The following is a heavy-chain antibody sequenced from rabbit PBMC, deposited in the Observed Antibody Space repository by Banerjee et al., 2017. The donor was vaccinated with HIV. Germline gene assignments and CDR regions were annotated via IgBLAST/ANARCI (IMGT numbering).Heavy chain of an antibody. CDR3: ARGMPANL. J-gene: IGHJ4*01. Sequence: QEQLEESGGGLVKPEGSLTLTCKASGFDLSSYYYMCWVRQAPGKGLEWIGCIDTDSSGSTYYASWAKGRFTISKTSSTVTLQMTSLTAADTATYFCARGMPANLWGQGTLVTVS. CDR2: IDTDSSGST. V-gene: IGHV1S45*01. CDR1: GFDLSSYYY. D-gene: IGHD4-2*01.